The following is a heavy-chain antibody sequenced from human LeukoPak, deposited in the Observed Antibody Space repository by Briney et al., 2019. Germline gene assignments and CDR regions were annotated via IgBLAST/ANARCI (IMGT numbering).Heavy chain of an antibody. Sequence: GGSLRLSCAASGFTFSDYWMHWVRQAPGKGLMWVSRIRPDGSGTNYADSVKGRFTISRDDAKNTLYLQMNSLRAEDTAVYYCARSYSSGWRSEIDYWGQGTLVTVSS. V-gene: IGHV3-74*01. CDR1: GFTFSDYW. D-gene: IGHD6-19*01. CDR3: ARSYSSGWRSEIDY. CDR2: IRPDGSGT. J-gene: IGHJ4*02.